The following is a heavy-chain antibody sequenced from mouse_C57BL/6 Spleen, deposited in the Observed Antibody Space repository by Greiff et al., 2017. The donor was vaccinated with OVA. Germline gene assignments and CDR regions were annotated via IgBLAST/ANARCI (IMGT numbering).Heavy chain of an antibody. D-gene: IGHD2-1*01. CDR1: GYSITSGYY. Sequence: DVKLQESGPGLVKPSQSLSLTCSVTGYSITSGYYWNWIRQFPGNKLEWMGYISYDGSNNYNPSLKNRISITRDTSKNQFFLKLNSVTTEDTATYYCARGEGNYDWYFDVWGTGTTVTVSS. CDR2: ISYDGSN. V-gene: IGHV3-6*01. J-gene: IGHJ1*03. CDR3: ARGEGNYDWYFDV.